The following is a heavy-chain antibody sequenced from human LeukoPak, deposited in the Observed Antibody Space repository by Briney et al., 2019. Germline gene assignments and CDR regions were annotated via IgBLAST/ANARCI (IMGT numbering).Heavy chain of an antibody. Sequence: SETLSLTCTVSGGSISSYYWSWIRQPPGKGLERIGYIYYSGTTNYNPSLKSRVNISVDTSKNQFSLKLSSVTAADTAVYYCARGVYIAAAQYGYWGQGTLVTVSS. J-gene: IGHJ4*02. D-gene: IGHD6-13*01. CDR3: ARGVYIAAAQYGY. CDR1: GGSISSYY. V-gene: IGHV4-59*01. CDR2: IYYSGTT.